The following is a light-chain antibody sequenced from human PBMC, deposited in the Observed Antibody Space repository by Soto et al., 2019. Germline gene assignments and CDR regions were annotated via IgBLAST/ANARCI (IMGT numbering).Light chain of an antibody. Sequence: QSALTQPPFASGSPGQSVTISCTGTSSDVGGYNYVSWYQQHPGKAPKFMIYEVSKRPSGVPDRFSGSKSGNTASLTVSGLQADDEADYYCSSYAGSSDPVIFGGGTKLTVL. J-gene: IGLJ2*01. V-gene: IGLV2-8*01. CDR1: SSDVGGYNY. CDR2: EVS. CDR3: SSYAGSSDPVI.